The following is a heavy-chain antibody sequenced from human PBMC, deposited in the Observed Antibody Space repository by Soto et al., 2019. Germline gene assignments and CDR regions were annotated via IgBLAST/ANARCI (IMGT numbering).Heavy chain of an antibody. CDR3: ARERWFSPLHYYYRLDC. CDR1: GINFDTLW. J-gene: IGHJ6*02. Sequence: PGVSLGLSCVVSGINFDTLWLTWVRREQGKGLEWVANIHPDGSEAYYVDSLKGRFTISRDNGKNSLYLQMNNLRVEDTAVYYCARERWFSPLHYYYRLDCWVQGTTVT. D-gene: IGHD2-15*01. V-gene: IGHV3-7*01. CDR2: IHPDGSEA.